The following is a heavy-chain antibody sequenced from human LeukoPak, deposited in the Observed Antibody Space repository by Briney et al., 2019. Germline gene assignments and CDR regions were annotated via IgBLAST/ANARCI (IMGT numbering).Heavy chain of an antibody. CDR3: AELLCWEPGQWFDY. CDR2: IRYDGSNK. CDR1: GFTFSSYG. Sequence: PGGSLRLSCAASGFTFSSYGMHWVRQAPGKGLEWVAFIRYDGSNKYYADSVKGRFTISRDNSKNTLYLQMNSLRAEDTAVYYCAELLCWEPGQWFDYWGQGTLVTVSS. J-gene: IGHJ4*02. V-gene: IGHV3-30*02. D-gene: IGHD1-26*01.